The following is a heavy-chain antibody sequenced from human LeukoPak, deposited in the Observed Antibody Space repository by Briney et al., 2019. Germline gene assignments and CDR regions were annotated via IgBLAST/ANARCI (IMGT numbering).Heavy chain of an antibody. D-gene: IGHD1-26*01. Sequence: GTSLRLSCAASGFTFTSYDFHWVRQAPGKGLEWVAGISYDGRNKYYADSMKGRFTISRDNAKNSLYLEMNNLRAEDTAVYYCARSRVRVGAKGTYFDYWGQGALVTVSS. V-gene: IGHV3-30*07. CDR2: ISYDGRNK. CDR1: GFTFTSYD. CDR3: ARSRVRVGAKGTYFDY. J-gene: IGHJ4*02.